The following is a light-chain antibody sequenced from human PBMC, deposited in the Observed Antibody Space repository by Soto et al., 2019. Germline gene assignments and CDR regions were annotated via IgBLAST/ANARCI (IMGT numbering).Light chain of an antibody. CDR2: QVS. CDR3: SSYTSSSTWV. CDR1: SSDVGSYNR. J-gene: IGLJ3*02. Sequence: QSALTQPPSVCGSPGQSVTISCTGTSSDVGSYNRVSWYQQPPGTAPKLMIYQVSNRPSGVPDRFSGSKSGNTASLTISGLQAEDEADYYCSSYTSSSTWVFGGGTKVTVL. V-gene: IGLV2-18*02.